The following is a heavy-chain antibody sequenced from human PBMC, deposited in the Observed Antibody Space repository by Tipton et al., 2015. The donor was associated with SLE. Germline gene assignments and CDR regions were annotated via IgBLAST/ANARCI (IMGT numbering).Heavy chain of an antibody. V-gene: IGHV4-38-2*02. J-gene: IGHJ4*02. CDR2: IYQRGSTYYTRGST. CDR3: ARAAGRDGYSSSWAPFDY. CDR1: GYSICSGFY. D-gene: IGHD6-13*01. Sequence: TLSLTCTVSGYSICSGFYWAWIRQPPGKGLEWIGFIYQRGSTYYTRGSTYYNPSLKSRVTISVDTSKNQFSLKLSSVTAADTAVYYCARAAGRDGYSSSWAPFDYWGQGTLVAVSS.